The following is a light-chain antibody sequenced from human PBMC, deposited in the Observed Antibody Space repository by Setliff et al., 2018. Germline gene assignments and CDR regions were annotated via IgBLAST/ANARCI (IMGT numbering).Light chain of an antibody. CDR2: DVD. CDR1: SSDIGDYNY. J-gene: IGLJ1*01. V-gene: IGLV2-8*01. CDR3: GAYAGSSKKI. Sequence: QSVLSQPPSASGSPGQSVTISGTGTSSDIGDYNYVSWYQHHPGKAPKLLIYDVDKRPSGVPDRFSGSKSGNTASLTVSGLQADDEADYYCGAYAGSSKKIFGNGTKVTVL.